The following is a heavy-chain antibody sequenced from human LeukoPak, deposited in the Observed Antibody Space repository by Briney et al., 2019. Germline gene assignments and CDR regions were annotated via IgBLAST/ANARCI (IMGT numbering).Heavy chain of an antibody. CDR3: ARDYAAD. D-gene: IGHD4-17*01. CDR1: GFTFSNYA. V-gene: IGHV3-23*01. J-gene: IGHJ4*02. CDR2: ISGGAGTP. Sequence: GGSLRLSCAASGFTFSNYAMSWVRQAPGKGLEWVSGISGGAGTPYYADSVKGRFTISRDNSKNTLYLQMNSLRAEDTAVYYCARDYAADWGQGTLVTVSS.